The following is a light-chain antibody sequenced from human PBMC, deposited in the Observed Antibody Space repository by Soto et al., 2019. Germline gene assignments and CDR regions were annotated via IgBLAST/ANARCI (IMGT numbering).Light chain of an antibody. V-gene: IGKV3-20*01. CDR2: GAC. J-gene: IGKJ5*01. CDR1: QSVSSSY. Sequence: EIVLTQSPGTLSLSPGERATLSCRASQSVSSSYLAWYQQQPGQAPRLLIYGACSRATGIPDRFSGSGSGTDFTRTISSLEPEDLAGYYCPQYGSSPITFGQGTRLE. CDR3: PQYGSSPIT.